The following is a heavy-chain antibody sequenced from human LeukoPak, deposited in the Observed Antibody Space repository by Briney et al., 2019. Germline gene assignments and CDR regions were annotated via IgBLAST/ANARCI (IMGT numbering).Heavy chain of an antibody. V-gene: IGHV3-7*01. Sequence: GGSLRLSCAASGFTFSSYWMSWVRQAPGKGLEWVANIKQDGSEKYYVDSVKGGFTISRDNAKNSLYLQMNSLRAEDTAVYYCARDPHYGDYDGWFDPWGQGTLVTVSS. CDR2: IKQDGSEK. CDR1: GFTFSSYW. J-gene: IGHJ5*02. D-gene: IGHD4-17*01. CDR3: ARDPHYGDYDGWFDP.